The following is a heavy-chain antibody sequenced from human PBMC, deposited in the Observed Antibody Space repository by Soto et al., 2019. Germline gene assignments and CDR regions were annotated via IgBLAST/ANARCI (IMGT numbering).Heavy chain of an antibody. V-gene: IGHV3-21*01. Sequence: GSLRLSCVASGFTFSNYNMNWVRQAPGKGLEWVSHISGTSVYIHYADSVKGRFIISRDNAKNSVYLQMDSLRVEDTAVYYCAREGALKPFSSWGQGALVTVSS. CDR3: AREGALKPFSS. J-gene: IGHJ5*02. CDR1: GFTFSNYN. CDR2: ISGTSVYI.